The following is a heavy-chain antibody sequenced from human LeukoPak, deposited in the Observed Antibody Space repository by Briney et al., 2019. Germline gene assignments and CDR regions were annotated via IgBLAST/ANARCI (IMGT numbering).Heavy chain of an antibody. CDR2: ISGSGATT. CDR1: GFTFSSCA. CDR3: AKDQSRVGASDPFDY. Sequence: GGSLRLSCAASGFTFSSCAMSWVRQAPGKGLEWVSSISGSGATTYYAASVKGRFTISRDNSNNTVYLQMNSLRAEDTAVYYCAKDQSRVGASDPFDYWGQGMQVGVSS. J-gene: IGHJ4*02. V-gene: IGHV3-23*01. D-gene: IGHD1-26*01.